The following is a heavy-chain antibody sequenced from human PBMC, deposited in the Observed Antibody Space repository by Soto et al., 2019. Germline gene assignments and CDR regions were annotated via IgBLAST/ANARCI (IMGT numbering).Heavy chain of an antibody. CDR3: ARAYDFGVYYYGMDV. V-gene: IGHV3-48*02. CDR1: GFTFSSYS. CDR2: ISSSSSTI. J-gene: IGHJ6*02. D-gene: IGHD3-3*01. Sequence: GGSLRLSCAASGFTFSSYSMNWVRQAPGKGLEWVSYISSSSSTIYYADSVKGRFTISRDNAKNSLYLQMNSLRDEDTAVYYCARAYDFGVYYYGMDVWGQGTTVTVSS.